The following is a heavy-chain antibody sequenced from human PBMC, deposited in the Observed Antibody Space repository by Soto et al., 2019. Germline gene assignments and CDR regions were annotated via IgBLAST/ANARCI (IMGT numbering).Heavy chain of an antibody. D-gene: IGHD2-15*01. CDR1: GGSFSGYY. CDR3: ARGGGCSGGSCYSAFPYYYYYMDV. J-gene: IGHJ6*03. CDR2: INHSGST. V-gene: IGHV4-34*01. Sequence: SETLSLTCAVYGGSFSGYYWSWIRQPPGKGLEWIGEINHSGSTNYNPSLKSRVTISVDTSKNQFSLKLSSVPAADTAVYYCARGGGCSGGSCYSAFPYYYYYMDVWGKGTTVTVSS.